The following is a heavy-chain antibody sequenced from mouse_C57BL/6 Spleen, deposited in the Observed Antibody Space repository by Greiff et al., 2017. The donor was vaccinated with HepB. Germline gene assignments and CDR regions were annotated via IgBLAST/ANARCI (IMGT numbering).Heavy chain of an antibody. CDR2: IRNKANGYTT. Sequence: EVHLVESGGGLVQPGGSLSLSCAASGFTFTDYYMSWVRQPPGKALEWLGFIRNKANGYTTEYSASVKGRFTISRDNSQSILYLQMNDLRAEDSATYYCARLLSYFDYWGQGTTLTVSS. J-gene: IGHJ2*01. D-gene: IGHD3-2*02. CDR1: GFTFTDYY. CDR3: ARLLSYFDY. V-gene: IGHV7-3*01.